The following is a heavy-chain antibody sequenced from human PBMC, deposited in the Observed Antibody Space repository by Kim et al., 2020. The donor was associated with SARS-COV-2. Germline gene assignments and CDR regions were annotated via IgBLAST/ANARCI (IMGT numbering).Heavy chain of an antibody. CDR3: AKRNGITRYGYDACDI. V-gene: IGHV3-23*01. J-gene: IGHJ3*02. CDR2: INDNGDNT. D-gene: IGHD1-1*01. CDR1: GFTFRSYA. Sequence: GGSLRLSCVASGFTFRSYAMTWVRQAPGKGLEWVSAINDNGDNTYYADSVRGRFTISRDNSKNTVFLQLNSLRAEDTALYSCAKRNGITRYGYDACDIWG.